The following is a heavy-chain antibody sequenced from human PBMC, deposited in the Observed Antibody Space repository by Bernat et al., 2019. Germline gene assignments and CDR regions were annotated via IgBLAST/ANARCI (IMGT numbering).Heavy chain of an antibody. D-gene: IGHD3-16*02. V-gene: IGHV1-69*01. CDR3: ARIYVWGSYRYRHWFDP. Sequence: QVQLVQSGAEVKKPGSSVKVSCKASGGTFSSYAISWVRQAPGQGLEWMGGFIPIFGTANYAQKFQGRVTITADESTSTAYMELSSLRSEDTAVYYCARIYVWGSYRYRHWFDPWGQGTLVTVSS. CDR2: FIPIFGTA. J-gene: IGHJ5*02. CDR1: GGTFSSYA.